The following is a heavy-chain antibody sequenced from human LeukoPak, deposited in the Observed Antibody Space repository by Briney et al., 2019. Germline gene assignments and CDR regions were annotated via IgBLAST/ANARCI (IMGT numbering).Heavy chain of an antibody. Sequence: GGSLRLSCAASGFTFSSYGMHWVRQAPGKGLEWVAFIRYDGSNKYYADSVKGRFTISRDNSKNTLYLQMNSLRAEDTAVYYCAKRIGSYSAVDYWGQGTLVTVSS. CDR2: IRYDGSNK. J-gene: IGHJ4*02. D-gene: IGHD1-26*01. CDR1: GFTFSSYG. V-gene: IGHV3-30*02. CDR3: AKRIGSYSAVDY.